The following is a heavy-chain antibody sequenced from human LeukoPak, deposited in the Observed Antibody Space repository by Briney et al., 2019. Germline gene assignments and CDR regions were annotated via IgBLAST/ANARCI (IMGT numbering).Heavy chain of an antibody. V-gene: IGHV3-48*01. CDR2: ISETSSFM. D-gene: IGHD2-15*01. Sequence: GGSLRLSCAASGFTFSSYSMNWVRQAPGKGLEWISYISETSSFMYYADSVKGRFTISRDNSKNTLYLQMNSLRAEDTAVYYCAKDHYPGYCSGGSCYHLDYWGQGTLVTVSS. J-gene: IGHJ4*02. CDR3: AKDHYPGYCSGGSCYHLDY. CDR1: GFTFSSYS.